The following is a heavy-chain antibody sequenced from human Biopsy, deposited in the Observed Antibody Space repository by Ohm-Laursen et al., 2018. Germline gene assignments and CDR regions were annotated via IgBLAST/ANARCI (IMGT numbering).Heavy chain of an antibody. D-gene: IGHD2-2*01. J-gene: IGHJ4*02. Sequence: SETLSLTWPVSGGSISGYHWSWTRKSPGKGLEWLAYIPYTGGITSNPSLNGRATMSLDTSKNQFSLRLIYVTAADTAVYYCARMPHFDYWGQGILVTVSS. V-gene: IGHV4-59*01. CDR3: ARMPHFDY. CDR2: IPYTGGI. CDR1: GGSISGYH.